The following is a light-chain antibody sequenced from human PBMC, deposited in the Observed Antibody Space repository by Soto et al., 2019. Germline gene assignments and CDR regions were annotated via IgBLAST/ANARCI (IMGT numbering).Light chain of an antibody. J-gene: IGLJ2*01. CDR3: CSYAGRDVV. CDR2: DVS. CDR1: SSDVGGYNY. V-gene: IGLV2-11*01. Sequence: QSALTQPRSVSGSHGQSVTISCTGTSSDVGGYNYVSWYQQHPGKAPKLMIYDVSKRRSGVPDRSSVSKSGHTSSLTISGLQSEYAADDYVCSYAGRDVVFCGVTELTV.